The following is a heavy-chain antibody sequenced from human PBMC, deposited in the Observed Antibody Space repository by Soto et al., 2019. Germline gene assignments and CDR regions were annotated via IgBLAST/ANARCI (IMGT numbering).Heavy chain of an antibody. D-gene: IGHD2-21*02. Sequence: PGGSLRLSCAASGFTFSSYGMHWVRQAPGKGLEWVAVISYDGSNKYYADSVKGRFTISRDNSKNTLYLQMNSLRAEDTAVYYCAKDLMSAYCGGACYWGAAFDIWGQGTMVTVSS. J-gene: IGHJ3*02. CDR3: AKDLMSAYCGGACYWGAAFDI. CDR1: GFTFSSYG. V-gene: IGHV3-30*18. CDR2: ISYDGSNK.